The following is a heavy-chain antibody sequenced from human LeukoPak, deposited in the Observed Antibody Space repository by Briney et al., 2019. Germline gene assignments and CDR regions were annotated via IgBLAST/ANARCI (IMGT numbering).Heavy chain of an antibody. J-gene: IGHJ4*02. V-gene: IGHV3-30*04. Sequence: PGGSLRLSCAASGFPFSSYAMHWVRQAPGKWLQGVAMISYGGEIENYTDSVKGRFTISRDNSKNTLYLQMNSLRAEDTAVYYCARGVEYIRSDLFDYWAQGNVVIVSS. CDR1: GFPFSSYA. D-gene: IGHD6-6*01. CDR3: ARGVEYIRSDLFDY. CDR2: ISYGGEIE.